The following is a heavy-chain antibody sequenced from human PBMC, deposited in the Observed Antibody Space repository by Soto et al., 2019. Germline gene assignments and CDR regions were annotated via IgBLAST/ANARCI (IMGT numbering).Heavy chain of an antibody. CDR2: ISYSGST. V-gene: IGHV4-39*01. D-gene: IGHD6-13*01. Sequence: SETLSLTCTVSGGSISSSSYYWFWIRHPPGKETEWIGRISYSGSTCYHSCLTSRVTISVGTSKNQFSLKLSSLAAADPAAQYCATLAAAGTIGYCGQGILVTVTS. J-gene: IGHJ4*02. CDR3: ATLAAAGTIGY. CDR1: GGSISSSSYY.